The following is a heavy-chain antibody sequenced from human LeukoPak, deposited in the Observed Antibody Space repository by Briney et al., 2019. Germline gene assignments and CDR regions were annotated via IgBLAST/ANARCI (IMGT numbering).Heavy chain of an antibody. V-gene: IGHV3-30*02. D-gene: IGHD1-14*01. J-gene: IGHJ4*02. CDR2: IRYDGSNK. Sequence: GGSLRLSCAASGFTFSSYGMHWVRQAPGKGLEWVAFIRYDGSNKYYADSVKGRFTISRDNSKNTLYLQMNSLRAEDTAVYYCARDPHPMWATEPQPDYWGQGTLVTVSS. CDR3: ARDPHPMWATEPQPDY. CDR1: GFTFSSYG.